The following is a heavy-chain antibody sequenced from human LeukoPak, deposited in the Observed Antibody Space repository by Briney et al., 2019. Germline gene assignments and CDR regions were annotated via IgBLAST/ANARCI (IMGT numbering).Heavy chain of an antibody. Sequence: SETLSLTCTVSGYSISSGYYWGWIRQPPGKGLEWIGSIYHSGSTYYNPSLKSRVTISVDTSKNQFSLKLSPVTAADTAVYYCARSLTIFGVVTLTPNDYWGQGTLVTVSS. J-gene: IGHJ4*02. V-gene: IGHV4-38-2*02. CDR2: IYHSGST. D-gene: IGHD3-3*01. CDR1: GYSISSGYY. CDR3: ARSLTIFGVVTLTPNDY.